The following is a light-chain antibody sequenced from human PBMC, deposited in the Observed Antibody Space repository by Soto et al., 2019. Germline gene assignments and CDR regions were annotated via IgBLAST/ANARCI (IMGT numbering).Light chain of an antibody. J-gene: IGLJ1*01. Sequence: QSVLTQPPSASESPGQPVTISCTGTRSDVGSYSYVPWYQQHPGKAPNLMIYEVSKRPSGGPDRFSGSKSVNTASLTVSGLQAEDEADYYGSSCAGRNNFYVCGTGSKGTVL. V-gene: IGLV2-8*01. CDR3: SSCAGRNNFYV. CDR2: EVS. CDR1: RSDVGSYSY.